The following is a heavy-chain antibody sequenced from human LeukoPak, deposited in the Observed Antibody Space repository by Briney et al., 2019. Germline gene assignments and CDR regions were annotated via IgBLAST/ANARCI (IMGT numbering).Heavy chain of an antibody. V-gene: IGHV4-39*01. D-gene: IGHD5-12*01. J-gene: IGHJ4*02. CDR2: IYYSGST. CDR1: GGSISSRSYY. Sequence: SETLSLTCTVSGGSISSRSYYWGWIRQPPGKGLEWIGSIYYSGSTYCNPSLKSRVTISVDTSKNQFSLKLSSVTAADTAVYYCSRQDIVATKSYDYWGQGTLVTVSS. CDR3: SRQDIVATKSYDY.